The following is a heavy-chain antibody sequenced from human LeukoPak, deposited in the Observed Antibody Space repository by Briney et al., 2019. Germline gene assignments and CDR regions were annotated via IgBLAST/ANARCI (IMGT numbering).Heavy chain of an antibody. Sequence: SETLSLTCAVYGGSFSGYYWSWIRQPPGKGLEWIGEINHSGSTNYNPSLKSRVTISVDTSKNQFSLKLSSVTAADTAAYYCPGGYSFVYWGQGTLVTVSS. CDR1: GGSFSGYY. J-gene: IGHJ4*02. CDR3: PGGYSFVY. D-gene: IGHD4-11*01. CDR2: INHSGST. V-gene: IGHV4-34*01.